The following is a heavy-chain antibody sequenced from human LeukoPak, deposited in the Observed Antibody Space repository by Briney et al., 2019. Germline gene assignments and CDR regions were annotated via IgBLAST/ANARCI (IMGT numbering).Heavy chain of an antibody. J-gene: IGHJ4*02. D-gene: IGHD3-22*01. CDR3: ARAKYYDSSGYPLDY. Sequence: GASVKVSCEASGYTFTSYDINWVRQAPGQGLEWMGWMNPNSGNTGYAQKFQGRVTITRNTSISTAYMELSSLRSEDTAVYYCARAKYYDSSGYPLDYWGQGTLVTVSS. CDR1: GYTFTSYD. CDR2: MNPNSGNT. V-gene: IGHV1-8*03.